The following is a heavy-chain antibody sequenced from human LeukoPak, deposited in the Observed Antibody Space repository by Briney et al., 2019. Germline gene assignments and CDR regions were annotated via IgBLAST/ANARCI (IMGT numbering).Heavy chain of an antibody. V-gene: IGHV3-23*01. CDR1: GFTFSSYT. Sequence: GGSLRLSCAASGFTFSSYTMSWVRQAPGKGLEWVSTITTSDGNTYYADSVKGRFTIFRDNAKNSLYLQMNSLRAEDTAVYYCATPLDYYDSSGYHQGGDWGQGTLVTVSS. CDR2: ITTSDGNT. J-gene: IGHJ4*02. D-gene: IGHD3-22*01. CDR3: ATPLDYYDSSGYHQGGD.